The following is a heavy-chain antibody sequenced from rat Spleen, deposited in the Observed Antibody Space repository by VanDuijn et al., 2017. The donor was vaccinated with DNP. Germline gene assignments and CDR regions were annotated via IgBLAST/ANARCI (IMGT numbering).Heavy chain of an antibody. CDR2: ISYDGSRI. J-gene: IGHJ1*01. V-gene: IGHV5-7*01. CDR1: EFTFSDYN. CDR3: VRDSGYWYFDF. D-gene: IGHD4-3*01. Sequence: EVQLVESGGGLVQPGRSLKLSCAASEFTFSDYNMAWVRQAPKKGPEWVASISYDGSRINYRDSVKGRFTISRDNTKTTLYLQMDSLRSEDTATYYCVRDSGYWYFDFWGPGTMVTVSS.